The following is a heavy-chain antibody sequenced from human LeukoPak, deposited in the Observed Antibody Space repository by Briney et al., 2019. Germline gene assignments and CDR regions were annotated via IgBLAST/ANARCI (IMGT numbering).Heavy chain of an antibody. Sequence: GGSLRLSCAVSGITLSNYGMSWVRQAPGKGLEWVAGISDSGGSTKYADSVKGRFTIARDNRKNTLDRQMNSLRAEDPAVYFCAKRGVVIRVTWVGLQQEAPHFESWGQGALVTVSS. CDR3: AKRGVVIRVTWVGLQQEAPHFES. V-gene: IGHV3-23*01. CDR2: ISDSGGST. J-gene: IGHJ4*02. CDR1: GITLSNYG. D-gene: IGHD3-10*01.